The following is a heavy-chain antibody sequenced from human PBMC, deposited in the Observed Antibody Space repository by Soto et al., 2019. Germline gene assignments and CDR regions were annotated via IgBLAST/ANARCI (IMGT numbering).Heavy chain of an antibody. J-gene: IGHJ4*02. CDR3: ARPHSGEVSIPVDY. D-gene: IGHD3-16*01. Sequence: QVQLVQSGAEVKKPGASVKVSCRASGGSFSSFAFSWVRQVPGQGLEWMGGIIPSFDTANYAQKSQGRVTITADESTSTAYMELSLLSSADAAVYICARPHSGEVSIPVDYWGQGTLVTVSS. CDR1: GGSFSSFA. V-gene: IGHV1-69*12. CDR2: IIPSFDTA.